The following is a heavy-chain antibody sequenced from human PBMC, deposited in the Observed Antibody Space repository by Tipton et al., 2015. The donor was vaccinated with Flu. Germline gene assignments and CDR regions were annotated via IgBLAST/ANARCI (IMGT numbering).Heavy chain of an antibody. V-gene: IGHV4-34*01. J-gene: IGHJ4*02. CDR2: INHSGGT. D-gene: IGHD6-19*01. CDR1: GGSFSGYY. CDR3: SRGRGAARLMTRIAVAGSFDY. Sequence: TLSLTCAVYGGSFSGYYLSWIRQPPGKRLEWIGEINHSGGTTYNPPLKSRVTISVDTSKNQFSLKLSSLTAADTAGYYCSRGRGAARLMTRIAVAGSFDYWGKGTLVTVSS.